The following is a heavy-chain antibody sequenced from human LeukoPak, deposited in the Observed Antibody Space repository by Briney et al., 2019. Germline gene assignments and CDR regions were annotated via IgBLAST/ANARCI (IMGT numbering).Heavy chain of an antibody. CDR1: GFTFSSYW. D-gene: IGHD3-22*01. Sequence: GGSLRLSCAASGFTFSSYWMHWVRQAPGKGLVWVSRINSDGSSTSYADSVKGRFTISRDNAKNTLYLQMNSLRAEDTAVYYCARGFHYYDSSGYYQPNYWGQGTLVTVSS. J-gene: IGHJ4*02. V-gene: IGHV3-74*01. CDR2: INSDGSST. CDR3: ARGFHYYDSSGYYQPNY.